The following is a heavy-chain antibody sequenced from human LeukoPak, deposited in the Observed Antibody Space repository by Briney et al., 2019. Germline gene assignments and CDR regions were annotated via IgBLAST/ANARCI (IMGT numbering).Heavy chain of an antibody. V-gene: IGHV3-20*04. CDR2: INWNGGST. Sequence: PGGSLRLSCAASGFTFSRNGMTWVRQAPGKGLEWVSGINWNGGSTGYADSVKGRFTISRDNAKNSLYLQMNSLRAEDTAVYYCAELGITMIGGVWGKGTTVTISS. J-gene: IGHJ6*04. CDR1: GFTFSRNG. D-gene: IGHD3-10*02. CDR3: AELGITMIGGV.